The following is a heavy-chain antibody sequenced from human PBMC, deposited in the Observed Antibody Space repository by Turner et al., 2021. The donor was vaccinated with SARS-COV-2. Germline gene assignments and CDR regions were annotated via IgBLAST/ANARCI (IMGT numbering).Heavy chain of an antibody. V-gene: IGHV3-53*02. J-gene: IGHJ6*02. CDR1: GLTGSSNS. Sequence: EVQLVETGGGLIQPGGSLRLSCAASGLTGSSNSVSWVRQAPGKGLEWVSLIYSGGTPYYADSVKGRFTVSRDNSKNTLYLQMNSLRAEDTAVYYCARDDPLGGMDVWGQGTTVTVSS. CDR3: ARDDPLGGMDV. CDR2: IYSGGTP.